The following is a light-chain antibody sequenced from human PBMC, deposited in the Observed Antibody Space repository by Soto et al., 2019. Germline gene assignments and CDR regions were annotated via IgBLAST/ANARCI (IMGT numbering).Light chain of an antibody. V-gene: IGKV3-15*01. CDR3: QQYNNWPFS. Sequence: ETAMTQSPATLSVFSWERATLVSRAVQGVTTNFAWYQQKSGQSPRLLIYDVSIRATGVPARFSGTGSETDFTLTISGLQSEDSAVYFCQQYNNWPFSFGQGTRLEIK. J-gene: IGKJ5*01. CDR1: QGVTTN. CDR2: DVS.